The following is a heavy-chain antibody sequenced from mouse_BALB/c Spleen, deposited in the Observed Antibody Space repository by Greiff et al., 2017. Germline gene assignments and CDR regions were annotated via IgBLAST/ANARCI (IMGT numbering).Heavy chain of an antibody. CDR3: ARADYYGSSSDY. CDR2: ISSGSSTI. Sequence: DVKLVESGGGLVQPGGSRKLSCAASGFTFSSFGMHWVRQAPEKGLEWVAYISSGSSTIYYADTVKGRFTISRDNPKNTLFLQMTSLRSEDTAMYYCARADYYGSSSDYWGQGTTLTVSS. CDR1: GFTFSSFG. V-gene: IGHV5-17*02. D-gene: IGHD1-1*01. J-gene: IGHJ2*01.